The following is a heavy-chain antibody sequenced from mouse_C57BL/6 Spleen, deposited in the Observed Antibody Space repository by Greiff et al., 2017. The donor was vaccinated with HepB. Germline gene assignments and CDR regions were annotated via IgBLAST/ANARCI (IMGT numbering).Heavy chain of an antibody. CDR2: IDPSDSET. CDR3: ARGPTTAYYFDY. V-gene: IGHV1-52*01. J-gene: IGHJ2*01. CDR1: GYTFTSYW. D-gene: IGHD1-2*01. Sequence: QVQLQQPGAELVRPGSSVKLSCKASGYTFTSYWMHWVKQRPIQGLEWIGNIDPSDSETHYNQKFKDKATLTVDKSSSTAYMQLSSLTSEDSAVYYCARGPTTAYYFDYWGQGTTLTVSS.